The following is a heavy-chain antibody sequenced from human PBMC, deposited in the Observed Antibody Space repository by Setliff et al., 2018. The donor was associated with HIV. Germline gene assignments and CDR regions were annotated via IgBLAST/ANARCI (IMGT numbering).Heavy chain of an antibody. CDR2: IKEDGSAR. CDR3: ARKAAALDY. V-gene: IGHV3-7*01. CDR1: GFTFSTYW. D-gene: IGHD6-13*01. J-gene: IGHJ4*01. Sequence: GGSLRLSCVASGFTFSTYWMSWVRQAPGRGLEWVANIKEDGSARYYVDSVKGRFTVSRDNAKNSLFLQMNSLSVEDTAVYYCARKAAALDYWGRGTLVTVSS.